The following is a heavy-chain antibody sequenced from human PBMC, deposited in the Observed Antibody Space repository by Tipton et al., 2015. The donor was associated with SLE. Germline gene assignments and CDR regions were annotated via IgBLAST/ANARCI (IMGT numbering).Heavy chain of an antibody. CDR2: AFYSGKT. CDR3: ARDRGYSEGDYVVRRGLDV. CDR1: GASVSSGAYY. V-gene: IGHV4-31*03. D-gene: IGHD4-17*01. Sequence: TLSLTCNVSGASVSSGAYYWGWVRQHSGEGLEWIGNAFYSGKTFYNPSLKSRVIVSVDTSKNQFSLKLTSMTAADTAVYYCARDRGYSEGDYVVRRGLDVWGQGTTVTVSS. J-gene: IGHJ6*02.